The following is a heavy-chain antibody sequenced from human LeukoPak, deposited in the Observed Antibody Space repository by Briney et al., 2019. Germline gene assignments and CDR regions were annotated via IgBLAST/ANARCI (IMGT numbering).Heavy chain of an antibody. CDR2: IYSGGST. Sequence: GGSLRLSCAASGFTVSSNYMSWVRQAPGKGLEWVSVIYSGGSTYYADSVKGRFTISRDNSKNTLYLQMNSLRAEDTAVYYCAKDGSTSWDSYYFDYWGQGTLVTVSS. J-gene: IGHJ4*02. CDR3: AKDGSTSWDSYYFDY. CDR1: GFTVSSNY. V-gene: IGHV3-53*05. D-gene: IGHD2-2*01.